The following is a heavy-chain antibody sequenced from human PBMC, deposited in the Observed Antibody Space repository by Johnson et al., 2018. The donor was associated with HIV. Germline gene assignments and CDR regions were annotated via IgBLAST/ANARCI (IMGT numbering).Heavy chain of an antibody. CDR1: GFTFSSYA. V-gene: IGHV3-30-3*01. D-gene: IGHD5-18*01. J-gene: IGHJ3*02. Sequence: VQLVESGGGVVQPGRSLRLSCAASGFTFSSYAMHWVRQAPGKGLEWVAVISYDGSNKYYADSVKGRFTISRDNSKNTLYLQMNSLRAEDTAVYYCARGQGGIQLWFDGFDIWGQGTMVTVSS. CDR2: ISYDGSNK. CDR3: ARGQGGIQLWFDGFDI.